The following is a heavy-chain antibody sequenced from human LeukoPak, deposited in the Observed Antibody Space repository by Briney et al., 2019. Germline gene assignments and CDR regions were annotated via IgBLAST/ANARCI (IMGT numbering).Heavy chain of an antibody. D-gene: IGHD3-10*01. CDR3: ARVRYYYGSGSLDDY. Sequence: SQTLSLTWTVSGXSISSGDYYWSWIRQPPGKGLEWIGYIYYSGSTYYNPSLKSRVTISVDTSKNQFSLKLSSVTAADTAVYYCARVRYYYGSGSLDDYWGQGTLVTVSS. V-gene: IGHV4-30-4*01. J-gene: IGHJ4*02. CDR2: IYYSGST. CDR1: GXSISSGDYY.